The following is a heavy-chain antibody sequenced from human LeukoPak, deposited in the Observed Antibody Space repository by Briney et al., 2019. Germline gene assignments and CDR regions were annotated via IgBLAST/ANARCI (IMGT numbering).Heavy chain of an antibody. D-gene: IGHD2-2*01. CDR1: GFSLSTSGVG. Sequence: SGPTLVKPTQTLTLTCTFSGFSLSTSGVGVGWIRQPPGKALEWLALIYWNDDKRYSPSLKSRLTITKDTSKNQVVLTMTDMDPVDTATYYCAKRYASAWFGYWGQGTLVTVPS. CDR2: IYWNDDK. V-gene: IGHV2-5*01. CDR3: AKRYASAWFGY. J-gene: IGHJ4*02.